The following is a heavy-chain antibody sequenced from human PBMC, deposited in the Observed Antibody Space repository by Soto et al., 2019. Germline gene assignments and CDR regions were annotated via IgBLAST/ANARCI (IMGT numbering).Heavy chain of an antibody. CDR2: MNPNSGNT. CDR1: GYTFTSYD. D-gene: IGHD3-10*01. CDR3: ARGLSLLWFGELFY. Sequence: ASVKVSCKASGYTFTSYDINWVRQATGQGLEWMGWMNPNSGNTGYAQKFQGRVTMTRNTSISTAYMELSSLRSEDTAAYYCARGLSLLWFGELFYWGQGTLVTVSS. V-gene: IGHV1-8*01. J-gene: IGHJ4*02.